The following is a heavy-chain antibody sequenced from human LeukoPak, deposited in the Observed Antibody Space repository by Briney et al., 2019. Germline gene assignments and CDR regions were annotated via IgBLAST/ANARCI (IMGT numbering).Heavy chain of an antibody. CDR2: INHSGST. V-gene: IGHV4-34*01. CDR1: GGSFSGYY. CDR3: ARAIGETGDYYYYYYMDV. Sequence: SETLSLTCAVYGGSFSGYYWSWIRQPPGKGLEWIGEINHSGSTNYNPSLKSRVTISVDTSKNQFSLKLSSVTAADTAVYYCARAIGETGDYYYYYYMDVWGKGTTVTVSS. D-gene: IGHD1-14*01. J-gene: IGHJ6*03.